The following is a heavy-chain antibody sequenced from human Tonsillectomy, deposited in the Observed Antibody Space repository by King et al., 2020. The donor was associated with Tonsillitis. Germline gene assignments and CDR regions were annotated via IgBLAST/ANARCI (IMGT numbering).Heavy chain of an antibody. Sequence: QLQESGPGVVKPSETLSLTCTVPGASISSGDQFWAWIRQPPGKGLEWIWYMYYSGTVFYNPSLMDRSTISGGTSQNRFSLKLSSVTAADTAVYFCARYVSGSFDYWGQGALVTVSS. CDR2: MYYSGTV. CDR3: ARYVSGSFDY. D-gene: IGHD1-26*01. J-gene: IGHJ4*02. V-gene: IGHV4-39*01. CDR1: GASISSGDQF.